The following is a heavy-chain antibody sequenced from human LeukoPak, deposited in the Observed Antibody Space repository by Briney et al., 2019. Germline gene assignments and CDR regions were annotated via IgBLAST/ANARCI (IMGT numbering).Heavy chain of an antibody. D-gene: IGHD4-17*01. CDR1: GGSISSYY. Sequence: PSETLSLTCTVSGGSISSYYWSWIRQPPGKGLEWIGYIYYSGSTNYNPSLKSRVTISVDTSKNQFSLKLSSVTAADTAVYYCARVGVTTVTPSDAFDIWGQGTMVTVSS. V-gene: IGHV4-59*12. CDR2: IYYSGST. J-gene: IGHJ3*02. CDR3: ARVGVTTVTPSDAFDI.